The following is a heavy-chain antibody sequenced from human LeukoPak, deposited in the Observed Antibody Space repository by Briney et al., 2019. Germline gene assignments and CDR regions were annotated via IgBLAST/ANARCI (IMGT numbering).Heavy chain of an antibody. V-gene: IGHV3-48*03. CDR2: ISSSGSTI. CDR3: ATITFGGVIVPLHDFDY. CDR1: GFTFSSYE. Sequence: GGSLRLSCAASGFTFSSYEMNWVRQAPGKGLEWVSYISSSGSTIYYADSVKGRFTISRDNAKNSLYLQMNSLRAEDTAVYYCATITFGGVIVPLHDFDYWGRGTLVTVSS. D-gene: IGHD3-16*02. J-gene: IGHJ4*02.